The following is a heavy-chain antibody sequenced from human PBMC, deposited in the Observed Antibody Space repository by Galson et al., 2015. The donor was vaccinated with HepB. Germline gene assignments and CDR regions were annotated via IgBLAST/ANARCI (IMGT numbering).Heavy chain of an antibody. Sequence: SVKVSCKASGYTFTDYFMHWVRQAPGQGLEWMGWINPYSGDTNYAQKFQGRVTMTRDTSISTAYMDLSRLRSDDTAVYYCARGSSGWYVNALDIWGQGTMVIVSS. J-gene: IGHJ3*02. V-gene: IGHV1-2*02. CDR1: GYTFTDYF. D-gene: IGHD6-19*01. CDR3: ARGSSGWYVNALDI. CDR2: INPYSGDT.